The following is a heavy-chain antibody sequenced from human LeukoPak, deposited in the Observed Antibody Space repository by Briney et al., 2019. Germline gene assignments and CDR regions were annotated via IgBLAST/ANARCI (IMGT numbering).Heavy chain of an antibody. CDR3: ATDFPAYYYGSGSYSYFDY. D-gene: IGHD3-10*01. V-gene: IGHV1-69-2*01. J-gene: IGHJ4*02. CDR2: VDPEDGET. Sequence: VKISCKVSGYAFTDYYMHWVQQAPGKGLEWMGLVDPEDGETRYAEKFQGRVTITADTSTDTAYMELSSLRSEDTAVYYCATDFPAYYYGSGSYSYFDYWGQGTLVTVSS. CDR1: GYAFTDYY.